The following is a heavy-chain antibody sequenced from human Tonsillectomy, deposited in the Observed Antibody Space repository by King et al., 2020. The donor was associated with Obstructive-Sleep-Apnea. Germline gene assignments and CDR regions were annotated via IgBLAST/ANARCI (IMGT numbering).Heavy chain of an antibody. Sequence: VQLVESGGGLVQPGGSLRLSCAASGFTFSSYSMHWVRQGPGEGLEWLSYISSSSSTIYYADSVKGRFTISRDNARNSLTLQINSLIAEDTAVYFCARERGYYDSSGYAPILDYWGQGILVTVSS. J-gene: IGHJ4*02. V-gene: IGHV3-48*04. CDR3: ARERGYYDSSGYAPILDY. D-gene: IGHD3-22*01. CDR1: GFTFSSYS. CDR2: ISSSSSTI.